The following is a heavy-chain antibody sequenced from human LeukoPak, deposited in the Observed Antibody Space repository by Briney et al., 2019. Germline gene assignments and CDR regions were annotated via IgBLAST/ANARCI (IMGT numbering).Heavy chain of an antibody. CDR2: IIPIFGTA. D-gene: IGHD3-22*01. CDR1: GGTFSSYA. CDR3: AIFALYYDSSGYYRADAFDI. Sequence: SVKVSCKASGGTFSSYAISWVRQAPGQGLEWMGGIIPIFGTADYAQKFQGRVTITADESTSTVYMELSSLRSEDTAVYYSAIFALYYDSSGYYRADAFDIWGQGIMVTVSS. J-gene: IGHJ3*02. V-gene: IGHV1-69*01.